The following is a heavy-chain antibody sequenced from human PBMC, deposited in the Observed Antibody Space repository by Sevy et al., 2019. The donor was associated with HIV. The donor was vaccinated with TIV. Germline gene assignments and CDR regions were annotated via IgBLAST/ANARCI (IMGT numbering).Heavy chain of an antibody. CDR1: GFTFSSYA. D-gene: IGHD2-2*02. CDR3: AKEYCSSTSCYTKRGSDDAFDI. J-gene: IGHJ3*02. V-gene: IGHV3-23*01. Sequence: GGSLRLSCAASGFTFSSYAMSWVRQAPGKGLEWVSAISGGGGNTYYADSLKGRFTISRDNSKNTLYLQMNSLRAEDTAVYYCAKEYCSSTSCYTKRGSDDAFDIWGQGTVVTVSS. CDR2: ISGGGGNT.